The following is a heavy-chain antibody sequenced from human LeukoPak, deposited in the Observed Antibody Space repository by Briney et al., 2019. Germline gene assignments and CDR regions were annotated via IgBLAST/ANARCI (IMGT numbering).Heavy chain of an antibody. CDR2: ISAYNGNT. D-gene: IGHD6-13*01. Sequence: ASVKVSCKASGYTFTSYGISWVRQAPGQGLEWMGWISAYNGNTNYAQKFQGRVTITRDTSASTAYMELSSLRSEDTAVYYCARGPRAAADDYWGQGTLVTVPS. CDR1: GYTFTSYG. V-gene: IGHV1-18*01. J-gene: IGHJ4*02. CDR3: ARGPRAAADDY.